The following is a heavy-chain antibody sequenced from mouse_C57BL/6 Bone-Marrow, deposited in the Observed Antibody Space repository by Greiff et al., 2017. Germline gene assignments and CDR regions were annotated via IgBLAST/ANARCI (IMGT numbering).Heavy chain of an antibody. D-gene: IGHD1-1*01. CDR3: ARHYGSWFAY. V-gene: IGHV5-12*01. J-gene: IGHJ3*01. Sequence: EVQRVESGGGLVQPGGSLKLSCAASGFTFSDYYMYWVRQTPEKRLEWVAYISNGGGSTYYPDTVKGRFTISRDNAKNTLYLQMRRLKAEDTAMYYCARHYGSWFAYWGQGTLVTVSA. CDR1: GFTFSDYY. CDR2: ISNGGGST.